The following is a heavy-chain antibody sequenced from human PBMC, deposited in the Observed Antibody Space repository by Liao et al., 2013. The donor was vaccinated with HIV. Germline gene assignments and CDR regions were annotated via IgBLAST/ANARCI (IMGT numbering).Heavy chain of an antibody. V-gene: IGHV4-39*07. CDR2: IHYSGNT. Sequence: QLQLQESGPRLVKPSETLSLTCTISGGSRSVSNFYWGWIRQPPGKGLEWIGNIHYSGNTLYNPSLKSRVTISVDTSKNQFSLKVTSVTAADTAVYYCARDPRRGLFYFDLWGHGLLVTVSS. D-gene: IGHD3-10*01. J-gene: IGHJ4*01. CDR3: ARDPRRGLFYFDL. CDR1: GGSRSVSNFY.